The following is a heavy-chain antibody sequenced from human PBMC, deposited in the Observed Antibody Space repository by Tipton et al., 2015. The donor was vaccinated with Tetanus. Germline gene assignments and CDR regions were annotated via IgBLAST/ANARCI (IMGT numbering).Heavy chain of an antibody. CDR1: GYTFNTFG. CDR2: ISVYNGNT. J-gene: IGHJ4*02. Sequence: QVQLVQSGAEVKKPGASVKVSCKASGYTFNTFGISWVRQAPGQGLEWIGWISVYNGNTNYGQNVQGRVTMTTDTPTSTAYMELRILRSDDTAVYYCARVPTNPLAVDRPTDYWGQGTLVTVSS. V-gene: IGHV1-18*01. CDR3: ARVPTNPLAVDRPTDY. D-gene: IGHD6-19*01.